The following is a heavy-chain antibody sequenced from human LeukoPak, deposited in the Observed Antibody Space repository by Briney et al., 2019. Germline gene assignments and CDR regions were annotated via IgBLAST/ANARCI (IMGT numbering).Heavy chain of an antibody. CDR3: ARVDSGGWLKMGGAYC. D-gene: IGHD1-26*01. CDR1: GFTFSSYT. CDR2: ISYDGSNK. Sequence: GGSLRLSCAASGFTFSSYTMHWVRQAPGKGLEWVAFISYDGSNKYYADSVKGRFTISRDNSKNTLYLQMDSLRAEDTAVNYCARVDSGGWLKMGGAYCWGQGTLVTV. V-gene: IGHV3-30*04. J-gene: IGHJ4*02.